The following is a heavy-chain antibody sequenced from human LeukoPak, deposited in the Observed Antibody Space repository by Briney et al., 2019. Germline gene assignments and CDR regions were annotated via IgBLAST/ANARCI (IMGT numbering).Heavy chain of an antibody. V-gene: IGHV4-59*01. Sequence: SETLSLTCTVSGGSISPYYWSWIRQPPGKGLKWIGYIYYSGSTNYNPSLKSRVTMSVDTSKNQFSLKVRSVTAADTAFYYCARGRRRLDYWGQGILVTVSS. CDR1: GGSISPYY. J-gene: IGHJ4*02. D-gene: IGHD1-1*01. CDR3: ARGRRRLDY. CDR2: IYYSGST.